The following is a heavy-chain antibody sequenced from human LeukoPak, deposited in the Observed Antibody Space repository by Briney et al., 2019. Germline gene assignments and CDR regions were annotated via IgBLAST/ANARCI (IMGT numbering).Heavy chain of an antibody. CDR1: GFTFSNYV. CDR2: ISSDGSTI. Sequence: GGSLRLSCAASGFTFSNYVMNWVRQSPGKGLEWVSYISSDGSTIYYTDSVKGRFTISRDNAKNSLYLEMNSLRDEDTALYCCARYPSRYCTSTSCYLVHWGQGALVTVSS. J-gene: IGHJ5*02. CDR3: ARYPSRYCTSTSCYLVH. V-gene: IGHV3-48*02. D-gene: IGHD2-2*01.